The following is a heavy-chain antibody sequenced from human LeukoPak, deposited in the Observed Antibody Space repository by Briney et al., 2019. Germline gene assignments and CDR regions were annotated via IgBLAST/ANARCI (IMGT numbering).Heavy chain of an antibody. CDR1: VYTFTSYG. Sequence: ASVNVSRKSSVYTFTSYGISWVRQAPGHGLAWMGWISASNGNTNYAPKLQGRVTMTTDTSTSTAYLELRSLRSDDTAVYYCARDRQCGYWGQGTLVTVSS. D-gene: IGHD2-21*01. CDR3: ARDRQCGY. V-gene: IGHV1-18*01. J-gene: IGHJ4*02. CDR2: ISASNGNT.